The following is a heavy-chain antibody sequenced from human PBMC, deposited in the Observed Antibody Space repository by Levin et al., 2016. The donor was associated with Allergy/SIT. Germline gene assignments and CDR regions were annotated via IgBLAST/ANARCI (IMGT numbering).Heavy chain of an antibody. CDR2: ISSSSSYT. D-gene: IGHD1-26*01. CDR1: GFTFSDYY. CDR3: ARVGGGLDY. Sequence: GESLKISCAASGFTFSDYYMSWIRQAPGKGLEWVSYISSSSSYTNYADSVKGRFTISRDNAKNSLYLQMNSLRAEDTAVYYCARVGGGLDYWGQGTLVTVSS. J-gene: IGHJ4*02. V-gene: IGHV3-11*05.